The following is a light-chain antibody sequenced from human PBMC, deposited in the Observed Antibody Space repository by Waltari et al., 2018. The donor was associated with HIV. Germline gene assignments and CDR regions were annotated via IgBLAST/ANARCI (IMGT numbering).Light chain of an antibody. CDR3: GTWDNSLRAGV. CDR1: TSNLSKNY. J-gene: IGLJ2*01. CDR2: ETT. V-gene: IGLV1-51*02. Sequence: QSVVTQPPSVSAAPGQRVTISCSGRTSNLSKNYVSWYLQLPGSAPKLLIYETTKRPSGIPDRFSGSKSGTTATLGITGLQTGDEAVYYCGTWDNSLRAGVFGGGTKLTVL.